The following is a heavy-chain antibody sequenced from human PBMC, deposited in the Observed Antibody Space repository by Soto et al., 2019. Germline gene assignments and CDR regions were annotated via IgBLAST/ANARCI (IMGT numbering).Heavy chain of an antibody. J-gene: IGHJ6*02. Sequence: GTSVKVSCTTSGDTFTTYDSNWVRQAAGQGLEWMGRMNPNSGDTAYAQRFQGRVTMTRNTSITTAYMELSSLKSEDTAVYYCARVRRGYGDYYYYYGMDVWGQGTTVTVSS. D-gene: IGHD4-17*01. CDR3: ARVRRGYGDYYYYYGMDV. V-gene: IGHV1-8*01. CDR2: MNPNSGDT. CDR1: GDTFTTYD.